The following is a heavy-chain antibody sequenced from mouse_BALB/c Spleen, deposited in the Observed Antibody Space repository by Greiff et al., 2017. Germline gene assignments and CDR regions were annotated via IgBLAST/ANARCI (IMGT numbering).Heavy chain of an antibody. D-gene: IGHD1-2*01. CDR1: GYSITSDYA. V-gene: IGHV3-2*02. CDR2: ISYSGST. J-gene: IGHJ4*01. CDR3: AIHYYGYDAMDY. Sequence: VQLQQSGPGLVKPSQSLSLTCTVTGYSITSDYAWNWIRQFPGNKLEWMGYISYSGSTSYNPSLKSRISITRDTSKNQFFLQLNSVTTEDTATYYCAIHYYGYDAMDYWGQGTSVTVSS.